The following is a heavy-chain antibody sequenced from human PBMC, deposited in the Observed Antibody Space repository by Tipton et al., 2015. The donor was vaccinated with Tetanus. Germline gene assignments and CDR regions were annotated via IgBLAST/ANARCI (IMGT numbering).Heavy chain of an antibody. Sequence: VQLVQSGGGLVQPGGSLRLSCAASGFSLKSYSMNWVRQAPGKGLEWISYISTTSNTIYYADSVKGRFTISRDNAMNSLSLQMSSLRREDTGVYYCASSTVTRWGPGTLVTVSS. J-gene: IGHJ4*02. CDR1: GFSLKSYS. V-gene: IGHV3-48*01. D-gene: IGHD4-17*01. CDR2: ISTTSNTI. CDR3: ASSTVTR.